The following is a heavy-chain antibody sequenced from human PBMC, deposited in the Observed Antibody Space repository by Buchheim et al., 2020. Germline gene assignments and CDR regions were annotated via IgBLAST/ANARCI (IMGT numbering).Heavy chain of an antibody. Sequence: EVQLLESGGDLVQPGGSLRLSCAASGFTFSSYAMSWVRQAPGKGLEWVSAISGSDGSTYYADSVKGRFTISRDNSKNTLYLQMNSLRVEDTAVYYCAKDHEITIFGVTTPYFGCWGQGTL. CDR1: GFTFSSYA. D-gene: IGHD3-3*01. V-gene: IGHV3-23*01. J-gene: IGHJ4*02. CDR2: ISGSDGST. CDR3: AKDHEITIFGVTTPYFGC.